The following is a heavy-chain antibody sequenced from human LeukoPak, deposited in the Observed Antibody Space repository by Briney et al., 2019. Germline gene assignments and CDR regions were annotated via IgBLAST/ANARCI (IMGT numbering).Heavy chain of an antibody. CDR1: GFTFSSYG. Sequence: GGSLRLSCGASGFTFSSYGMHWVRQAPGKGLEWVAFIRYDGSNKYYADSVKGRFTISRDNSKNTLYLQMNSLRAEDTAVYYCARPHDPIAVAGTVFDYWGQGTLVTVSS. D-gene: IGHD6-19*01. CDR2: IRYDGSNK. CDR3: ARPHDPIAVAGTVFDY. V-gene: IGHV3-30*02. J-gene: IGHJ4*02.